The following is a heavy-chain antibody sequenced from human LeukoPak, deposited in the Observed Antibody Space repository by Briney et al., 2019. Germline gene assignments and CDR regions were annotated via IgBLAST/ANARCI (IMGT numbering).Heavy chain of an antibody. Sequence: PSETLSLTCTVSGGSISSYYWSWIRQPPGKGLEWIGYIYYSGSTNYNPSLKSRVTISVDTSKNQFSLKLSPVTAADTAVYYCARSDGSSWYYFDYWGQGTLVTVSS. D-gene: IGHD6-13*01. J-gene: IGHJ4*02. V-gene: IGHV4-59*01. CDR3: ARSDGSSWYYFDY. CDR1: GGSISSYY. CDR2: IYYSGST.